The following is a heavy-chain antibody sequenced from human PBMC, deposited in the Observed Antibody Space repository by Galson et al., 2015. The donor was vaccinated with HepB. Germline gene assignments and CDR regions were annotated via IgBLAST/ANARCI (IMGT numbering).Heavy chain of an antibody. CDR2: INPSGGST. CDR1: GYTFTSYY. J-gene: IGHJ4*02. Sequence: SVKVSCKASGYTFTSYYIHWVRQAPGQGLEWIGIINPSGGSTSYAQKFQGRVTMTRDTSTSTVYMELSSLRSEDTAVYYCAIPPTRWYSGYLDYWGQGTLVTVSS. CDR3: AIPPTRWYSGYLDY. D-gene: IGHD1-26*01. V-gene: IGHV1-46*03.